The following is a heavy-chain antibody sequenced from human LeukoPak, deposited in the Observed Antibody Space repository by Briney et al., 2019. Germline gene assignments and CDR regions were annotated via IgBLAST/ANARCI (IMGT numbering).Heavy chain of an antibody. D-gene: IGHD3-10*01. Sequence: GGSLRLSCATSGFTFSGSAIHWVRQASGKGLEWVGHIRSKTHSHATAYGESVKGRFTISRDNAKNSLYLQMNSLRAEDTAVYYCAKAGYYYGSGSYYNVWGKGTTVTISS. CDR2: IRSKTHSHAT. CDR3: AKAGYYYGSGSYYNV. J-gene: IGHJ6*04. CDR1: GFTFSGSA. V-gene: IGHV3-73*01.